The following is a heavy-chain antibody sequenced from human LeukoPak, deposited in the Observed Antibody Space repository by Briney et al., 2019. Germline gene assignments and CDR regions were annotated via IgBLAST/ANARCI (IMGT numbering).Heavy chain of an antibody. D-gene: IGHD3-16*02. CDR3: ARDLGLSPLFDY. CDR2: ISSTNTDI. J-gene: IGHJ4*02. V-gene: IGHV3-21*01. Sequence: PGGSLRLSCAASGFIFSSYCMNWVRQAPGKRPEWVSSISSTNTDIQYLDSVRGRFTISRDNAKNSLYLQMDSQRVEDTAIYYCARDLGLSPLFDYWGQGTLVTVSS. CDR1: GFIFSSYC.